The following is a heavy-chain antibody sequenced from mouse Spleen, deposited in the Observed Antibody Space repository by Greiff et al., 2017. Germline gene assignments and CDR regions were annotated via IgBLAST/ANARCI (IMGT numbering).Heavy chain of an antibody. Sequence: VQLQQSGPELVKPGASVKISCKASGYTFTDYYINWVKQRPGQGLEWIGWIFPGSGSTYYNEKFKGKATLTVDKSSSTAYMLLSSLTSEDSAVYFCARSLYGNYGYFDVWGAGTTVTVSS. CDR3: ARSLYGNYGYFDV. J-gene: IGHJ1*01. CDR1: GYTFTDYY. D-gene: IGHD2-1*01. CDR2: IFPGSGST. V-gene: IGHV1-75*01.